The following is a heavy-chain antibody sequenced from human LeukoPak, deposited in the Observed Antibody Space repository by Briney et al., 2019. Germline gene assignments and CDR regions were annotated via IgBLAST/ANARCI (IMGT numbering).Heavy chain of an antibody. D-gene: IGHD3-22*01. CDR3: AKDLPERVVVISKAYFDY. CDR2: ISGSGGST. CDR1: GFTFSSYA. V-gene: IGHV3-23*01. J-gene: IGHJ4*02. Sequence: TGGSLRLSCAASGFTFSSYAMSWVRQAPGKGLEWVSAISGSGGSTYYADSVKGRFTISRDNSKNTLYLHMNILRAEDTAVYYCAKDLPERVVVISKAYFDYWGQGTLVTVSS.